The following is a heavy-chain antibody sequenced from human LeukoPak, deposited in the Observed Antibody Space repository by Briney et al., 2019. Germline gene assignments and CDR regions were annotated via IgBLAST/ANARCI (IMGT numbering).Heavy chain of an antibody. Sequence: SETLSLTCTVSGGSISSGGYYWSWIRQHPGKGLEWIGYTYYSGSTYYNPSLKSRVTISVDTSKNQFSLKLSSVTAADTAVYYCARYNWNDAVGDYWGQGTLVTVSS. CDR3: ARYNWNDAVGDY. CDR1: GGSISSGGYY. J-gene: IGHJ4*02. D-gene: IGHD1-1*01. CDR2: TYYSGST. V-gene: IGHV4-31*03.